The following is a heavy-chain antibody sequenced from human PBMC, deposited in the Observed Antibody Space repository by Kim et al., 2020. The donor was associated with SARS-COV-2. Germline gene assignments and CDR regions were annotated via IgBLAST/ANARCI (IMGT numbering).Heavy chain of an antibody. CDR2: ISSNGGST. Sequence: GGSLRLSCSASGFTFSSYAMHWVRQAPGKGLEYVSAISSNGGSTYYADSVKGRFTISRDNSKNTLYLQMSSLRAEDTAVYYCVSLGSSSSGLSWYFDLWGRGTLVTVSS. CDR1: GFTFSSYA. V-gene: IGHV3-64D*09. D-gene: IGHD6-6*01. CDR3: VSLGSSSSGLSWYFDL. J-gene: IGHJ2*01.